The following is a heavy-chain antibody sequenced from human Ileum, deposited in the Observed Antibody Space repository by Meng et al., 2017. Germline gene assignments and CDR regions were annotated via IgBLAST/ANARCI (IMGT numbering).Heavy chain of an antibody. CDR2: IHYTGST. CDR1: GGSIGSAAYS. CDR3: ARGVSAAGLFDN. V-gene: IGHV4-31*03. Sequence: QVQLQESGPGLVKVSQTLSPTCTVSGGSIGSAAYSWTWIRHHPAKGLEWIGYIHYTGSTSYNPTLESRTSTSIDTSNNQFSLKVTSVTAADTAVYYCARGVSAAGLFDNWGPGTLVTVSS. D-gene: IGHD2-2*01. J-gene: IGHJ4*02.